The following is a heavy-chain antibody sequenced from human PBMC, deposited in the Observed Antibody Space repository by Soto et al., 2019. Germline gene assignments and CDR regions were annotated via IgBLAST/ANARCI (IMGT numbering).Heavy chain of an antibody. J-gene: IGHJ4*02. CDR3: ARDGVDSSGWMGY. D-gene: IGHD6-19*01. Sequence: GGSLRHSCAASGFTFSSYAMHWVRQAPGKGLEWVAVISYDGSNKYYADSVKGRFTISRDNSKNTLYLQMNSLRAEDTAVYYCARDGVDSSGWMGYWGQGTLVTVSS. CDR2: ISYDGSNK. CDR1: GFTFSSYA. V-gene: IGHV3-30-3*01.